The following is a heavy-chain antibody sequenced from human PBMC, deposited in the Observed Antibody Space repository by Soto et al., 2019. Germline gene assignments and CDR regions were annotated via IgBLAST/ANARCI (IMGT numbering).Heavy chain of an antibody. Sequence: SETLSLTCAVYGGSFSGYYWSWIRQPPGKGLEWIGEINHSGSTNYNPSLKSRVTISVDTSKNQFSLKLSSVTAADTAVYYCARACDYSNYWFDPWGQGTLVTVSS. D-gene: IGHD4-4*01. V-gene: IGHV4-34*01. CDR1: GGSFSGYY. J-gene: IGHJ5*02. CDR2: INHSGST. CDR3: ARACDYSNYWFDP.